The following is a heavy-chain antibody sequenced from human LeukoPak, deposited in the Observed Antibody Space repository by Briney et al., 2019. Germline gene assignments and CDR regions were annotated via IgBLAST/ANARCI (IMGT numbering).Heavy chain of an antibody. Sequence: MASETLSLTCAVYGGSFSGYYWSWVRQPPGKGLEWVGEINHRGSTNYKPSRKSRVTISEEKSKKQFSLKLSSVPAADTAVYYCASNAYRGGSRNFDYWGQGTLVTVSS. D-gene: IGHD3-16*01. CDR1: GGSFSGYY. CDR2: INHRGST. J-gene: IGHJ4*02. V-gene: IGHV4-34*01. CDR3: ASNAYRGGSRNFDY.